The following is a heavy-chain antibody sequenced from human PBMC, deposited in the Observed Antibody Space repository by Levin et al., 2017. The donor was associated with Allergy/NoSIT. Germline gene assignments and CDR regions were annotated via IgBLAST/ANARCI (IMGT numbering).Heavy chain of an antibody. CDR3: ATGVSGYDAAFGI. Sequence: VASVKVSCKASGYTFTSYYMHWVRQDPGQGLEWMGIINASGGSASYAQKFQGRVSMTRDTSTSTVYMELSSLKTEDTAVYYCATGVSGYDAAFGIWGQGTMVIVSS. V-gene: IGHV1-46*01. J-gene: IGHJ3*02. D-gene: IGHD5-12*01. CDR2: INASGGSA. CDR1: GYTFTSYY.